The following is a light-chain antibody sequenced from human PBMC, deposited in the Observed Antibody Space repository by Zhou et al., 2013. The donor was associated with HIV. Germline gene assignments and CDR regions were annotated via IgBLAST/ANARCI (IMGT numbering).Light chain of an antibody. CDR1: QSVDGNY. CDR2: GAS. Sequence: IVLTQSPGTLSLSPGERATLSCRASQSVDGNYLAWYQQRPGQAPRLLIYGASTRATGIPDRFSGSGSGTDFTLTISSLETEDFAVYSCQQRANWPRTFGQGTKVEFK. V-gene: IGKV3D-20*02. J-gene: IGKJ1*01. CDR3: QQRANWPRT.